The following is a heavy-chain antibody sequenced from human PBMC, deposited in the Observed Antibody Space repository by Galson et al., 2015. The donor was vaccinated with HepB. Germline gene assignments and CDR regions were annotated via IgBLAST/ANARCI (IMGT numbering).Heavy chain of an antibody. CDR3: VASGHSFAGDCSGGSCFDY. CDR1: GGSISSYY. CDR2: IYYSGST. D-gene: IGHD2-15*01. Sequence: SETLSLTCTVSGGSISSYYWSWIRQPPGKGLEWIGYIYYSGSTNYNPSLKSRVTISVDTSKNQFSLKLSSVTAVDTAVYYCVASGHSFAGDCSGGSCFDYWCQGTLVTVSS. V-gene: IGHV4-59*08. J-gene: IGHJ4*02.